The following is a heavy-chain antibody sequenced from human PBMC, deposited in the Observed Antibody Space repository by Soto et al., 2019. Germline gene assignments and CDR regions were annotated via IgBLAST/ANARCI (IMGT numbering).Heavy chain of an antibody. D-gene: IGHD6-19*01. CDR2: IYPGDSDS. CDR3: ARGGAAVAGTIGY. V-gene: IGHV5-51*01. CDR1: GYSFTSYW. J-gene: IGHJ4*02. Sequence: GESLKISCKGSGYSFTSYWIGWVRQMPGKGLEWMGIIYPGDSDSRCSPSFQGQVTISADKSIGTAYLQWSSLKASDTAMYYCARGGAAVAGTIGYWGQGTLVTVSS.